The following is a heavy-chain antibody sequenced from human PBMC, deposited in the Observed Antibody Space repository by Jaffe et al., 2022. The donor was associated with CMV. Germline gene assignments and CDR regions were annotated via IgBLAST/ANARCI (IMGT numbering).Heavy chain of an antibody. D-gene: IGHD2-21*02. J-gene: IGHJ4*02. CDR1: GDSVASNIAS. V-gene: IGHV6-1*01. CDR2: TYYRSKWYR. CDR3: VRQRYCSSGYCASCGGDCFFDH. Sequence: QVQLQQSGPGLVKPSQTLSLTCAISGDSVASNIASWHWIRQSPSRGLEWLGRTYYRSKWYRDYAVSVTSRITINPDTSSNQFSLQLSSVTPEDTAVYYCVRQRYCSSGYCASCGGDCFFDHWGQGTLVTVSS.